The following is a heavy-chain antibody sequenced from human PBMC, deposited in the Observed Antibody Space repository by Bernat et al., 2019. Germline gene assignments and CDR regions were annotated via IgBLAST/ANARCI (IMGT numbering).Heavy chain of an antibody. D-gene: IGHD1-1*01. J-gene: IGHJ4*02. V-gene: IGHV4-4*07. CDR1: GDSINYYY. CDR3: ARLYSQNWSEYYFDY. CDR2: IYASGST. Sequence: QVQLQESGPGLLKPSETLSLTCTVSGDSINYYYWSWIRQPAGKGLEWIGRIYASGSTNYNPSLKSRVTMSIDTSNNQFSLNIGSVTAADTAVYYCARLYSQNWSEYYFDYWGQGILVTVSP.